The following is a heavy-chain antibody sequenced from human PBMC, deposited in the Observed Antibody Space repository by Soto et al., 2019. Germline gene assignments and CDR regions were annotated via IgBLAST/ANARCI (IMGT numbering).Heavy chain of an antibody. CDR1: GFTFSSYW. CDR2: IKQDGSEK. Sequence: GGSLRLSCAACGFTFSSYWMSWVRQAPGKGLEWVANIKQDGSEKYYVDSVKGRFTISRDNAKNSLYLQMNSLRAEDTAVYYCARLGYCSSTSCYYGWFDPWGQGTLVTVSS. J-gene: IGHJ5*02. CDR3: ARLGYCSSTSCYYGWFDP. V-gene: IGHV3-7*03. D-gene: IGHD2-2*01.